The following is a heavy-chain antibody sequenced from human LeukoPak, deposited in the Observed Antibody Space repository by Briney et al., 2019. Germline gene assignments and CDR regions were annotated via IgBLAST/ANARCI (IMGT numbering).Heavy chain of an antibody. CDR3: ARGPVYYDILTGLDY. CDR1: GYSFTSYW. J-gene: IGHJ4*02. D-gene: IGHD3-9*01. V-gene: IGHV5-51*04. CDR2: IYPGDSDT. Sequence: GESLKISCKGSGYSFTSYWIGWVRQMPGKGLEWMGIIYPGDSDTRYSPSFQGQVTISADKPISTAYLQWSSLKASDTAMYYCARGPVYYDILTGLDYWGQGALVTVSS.